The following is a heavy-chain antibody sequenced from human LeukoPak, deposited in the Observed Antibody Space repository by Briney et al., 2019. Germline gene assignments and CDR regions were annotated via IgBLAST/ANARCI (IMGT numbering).Heavy chain of an antibody. CDR3: ARGRIAAFGARSSGRRGPGSYWFDP. CDR1: GYTLTELS. CDR2: FHAEDGET. D-gene: IGHD6-6*01. J-gene: IGHJ5*02. Sequence: ASGKVSCKVSGYTLTELSMQWVRQPPGKVLEWMGGFHAEDGETIYAQKIQGRDTITRNTYISTAYMGLSSLRSEDTAVYYCARGRIAAFGARSSGRRGPGSYWFDPWGQGTLVTVSS. V-gene: IGHV1-24*01.